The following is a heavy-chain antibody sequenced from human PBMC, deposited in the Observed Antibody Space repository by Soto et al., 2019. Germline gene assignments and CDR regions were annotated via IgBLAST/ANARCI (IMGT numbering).Heavy chain of an antibody. CDR1: GGSIISSNFY. D-gene: IGHD4-17*01. J-gene: IGHJ5*02. CDR2: IFYAGDT. Sequence: SETLSLTCTVSGGSIISSNFYWGWIRQPPGKGPEWIGSIFYAGDTYYNPSLKGRVEISLDGSQNQFSLNLRSVTAADTAVYYCAREGDYRTWFEPWGPGTLVTVSS. CDR3: AREGDYRTWFEP. V-gene: IGHV4-39*07.